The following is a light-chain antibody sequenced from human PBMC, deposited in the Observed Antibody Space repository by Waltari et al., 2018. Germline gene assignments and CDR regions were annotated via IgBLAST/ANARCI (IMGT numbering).Light chain of an antibody. CDR2: GAS. CDR1: QSVSRS. V-gene: IGKV3-20*01. Sequence: IVLTQSPGTLSLSPGARATLSCRASQSVSRSLAWYQQKPGQAPTLLIYGASTRATGIPDRFTGSGSGTDFSLTISSLEPEDFAIYFCQHYVRLPATFGQGTKVEIK. CDR3: QHYVRLPAT. J-gene: IGKJ1*01.